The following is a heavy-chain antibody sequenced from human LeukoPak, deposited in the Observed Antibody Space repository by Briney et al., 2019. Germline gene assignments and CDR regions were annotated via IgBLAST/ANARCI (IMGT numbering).Heavy chain of an antibody. Sequence: SETLSLTCTVSGGSISSYYWSWIRQPPGKGLEWIGYIYYSGSTNYNPSLKSRVTISVDTSKNQFSLKLSSVTAADTAVYYCARPVTAINTDAFDIWGQGTMVTVSS. CDR3: ARPVTAINTDAFDI. V-gene: IGHV4-59*08. CDR1: GGSISSYY. D-gene: IGHD2-21*02. J-gene: IGHJ3*02. CDR2: IYYSGST.